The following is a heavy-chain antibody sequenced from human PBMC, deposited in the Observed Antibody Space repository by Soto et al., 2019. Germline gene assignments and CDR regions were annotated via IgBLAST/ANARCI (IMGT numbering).Heavy chain of an antibody. CDR3: AREFDYRFDY. D-gene: IGHD3-9*01. CDR1: GFTFSSYG. V-gene: IGHV3-33*01. J-gene: IGHJ4*02. Sequence: QVQLVESGGGVVQPGRSLRLSCAASGFTFSSYGMHWVRQAPGKGLDWVAVIWYDGSNRYYADSVKGRFSISRDNSKHTRYMQMNSLRAEDTAVYYCAREFDYRFDYWGQGILVTVSS. CDR2: IWYDGSNR.